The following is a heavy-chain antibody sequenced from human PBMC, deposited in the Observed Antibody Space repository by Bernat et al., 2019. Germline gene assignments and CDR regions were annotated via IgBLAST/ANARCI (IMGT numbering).Heavy chain of an antibody. Sequence: EVQLVESGGGLVQPGGSLRLSCAASGFTFSSYAMSWVRQAPGKGLEWVSAISGSGGSTYYADSVKGRFTISRDNSKNTLYLQMNSLRAEDTAVYYCAKDLLDEWELPRGDYFDYWGQGTLVTVSS. CDR2: ISGSGGST. CDR1: GFTFSSYA. CDR3: AKDLLDEWELPRGDYFDY. V-gene: IGHV3-23*04. D-gene: IGHD1-26*01. J-gene: IGHJ4*02.